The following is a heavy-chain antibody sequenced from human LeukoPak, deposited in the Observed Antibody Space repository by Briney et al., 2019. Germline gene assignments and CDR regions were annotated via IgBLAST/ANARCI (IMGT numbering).Heavy chain of an antibody. D-gene: IGHD3-16*01. CDR1: GFTFSNAW. CDR3: TRAQYYDKVGTTFHDY. Sequence: PGGSLRLSCAASGFTFSNAWMSWVRQAPGKGLEWVGRIKSKTDGGTTDYAAPVKGRFTISRDDSKNTVYLQMNSLKTEDTAVYYCTRAQYYDKVGTTFHDYWGQGTLVTVSS. V-gene: IGHV3-15*01. J-gene: IGHJ4*02. CDR2: IKSKTDGGTT.